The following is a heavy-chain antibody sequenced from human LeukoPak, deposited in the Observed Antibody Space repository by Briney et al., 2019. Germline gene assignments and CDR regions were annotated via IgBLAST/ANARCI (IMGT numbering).Heavy chain of an antibody. CDR1: GFTVSSNY. CDR3: AKGSLRFLEWLSLGY. J-gene: IGHJ4*02. CDR2: ISGSGGST. V-gene: IGHV3-23*01. Sequence: GGSLRLSCAASGFTVSSNYMSWVRQAPGKGLEWVSAISGSGGSTYYADSVKGRFTISRDNSKNTLYLQMNSLRAEDTAVYYCAKGSLRFLEWLSLGYWGQGTLVTVSS. D-gene: IGHD3-3*01.